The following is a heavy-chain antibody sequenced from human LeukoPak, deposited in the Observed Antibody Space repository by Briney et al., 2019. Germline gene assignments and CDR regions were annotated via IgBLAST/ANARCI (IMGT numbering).Heavy chain of an antibody. CDR3: AKESSGGWYFDY. CDR2: ISGSGGST. J-gene: IGHJ4*02. CDR1: GFTFSSYA. D-gene: IGHD6-19*01. V-gene: IGHV3-23*01. Sequence: GGSLRLSCAASGFTFSSYAMSWVRQAPGKGLEWVSAISGSGGSTYYADSVKGRFTISRDNSKNSLYLQMNSLRVEDTAVYYCAKESSGGWYFDYWGQGTLVTVSS.